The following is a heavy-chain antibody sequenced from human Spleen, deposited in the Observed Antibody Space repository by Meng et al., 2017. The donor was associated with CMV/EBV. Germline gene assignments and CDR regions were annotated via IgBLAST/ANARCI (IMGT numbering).Heavy chain of an antibody. Sequence: CKASGYTFATFGISWVRQAPGQGLEWMGWISSYNGKTKYAQKFQGRVSMTTDTSTSTAYMELRSLKSDDTAFYYCARDWQTSSNWFDSWGQGTLVTVSS. CDR2: ISSYNGKT. J-gene: IGHJ5*01. CDR3: ARDWQTSSNWFDS. CDR1: GYTFATFG. V-gene: IGHV1-18*01.